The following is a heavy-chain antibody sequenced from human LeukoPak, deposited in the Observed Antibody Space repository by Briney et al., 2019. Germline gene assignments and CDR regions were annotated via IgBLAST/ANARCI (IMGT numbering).Heavy chain of an antibody. V-gene: IGHV3-30*02. CDR2: IRYDGSNK. CDR3: AKDRFIAAAGTLEP. D-gene: IGHD6-13*01. Sequence: GGSLRLSCAASGFTFSSYGMHWVRQAPGKGLEWVAFIRYDGSNKYYADSVKGRFTISRDNSKNTLYLQMNSLRAEDTAVYYCAKDRFIAAAGTLEPCGQGDLVTVSS. J-gene: IGHJ5*02. CDR1: GFTFSSYG.